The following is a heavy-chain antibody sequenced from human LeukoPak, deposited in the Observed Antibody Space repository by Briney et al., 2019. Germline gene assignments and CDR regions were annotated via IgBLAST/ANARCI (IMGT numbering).Heavy chain of an antibody. J-gene: IGHJ3*02. V-gene: IGHV3-9*01. CDR3: AKESGSGSYSAFDI. Sequence: GRSLRLSCAASGFTFEYYAMHWVRLAPGKGLEWVSGISWNSGKIGYADFVKGRFTISKDYGKNSLYLQMNSLRAEDTALYYCAKESGSGSYSAFDIWGQGTMVTVSS. CDR2: ISWNSGKI. D-gene: IGHD3-10*01. CDR1: GFTFEYYA.